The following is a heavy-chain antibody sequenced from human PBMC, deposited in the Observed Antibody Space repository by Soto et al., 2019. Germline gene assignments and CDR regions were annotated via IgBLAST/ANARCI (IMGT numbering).Heavy chain of an antibody. CDR2: IYYSGST. CDR3: ARSDSHLLVDY. V-gene: IGHV4-31*03. CDR1: GGSISSGGYY. Sequence: SETLSLTFTVSGGSISSGGYYWSWIRQHPGKGLEWIGYIYYSGSTYYNPSLKSRVTISVDTSKNQFPLKLSSVTAADKAVYYCARSDSHLLVDYWGQGTMVTVS. D-gene: IGHD3-22*01. J-gene: IGHJ4*02.